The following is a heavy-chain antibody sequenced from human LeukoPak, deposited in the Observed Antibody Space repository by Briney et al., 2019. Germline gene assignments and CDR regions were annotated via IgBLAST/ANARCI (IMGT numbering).Heavy chain of an antibody. CDR3: ARDGYSSGWYFDY. D-gene: IGHD6-19*01. J-gene: IGHJ4*02. CDR2: IYTSESN. V-gene: IGHV4-4*07. CDR1: GGSISSYY. Sequence: SETLSLTCTVSGGSISSYYWSWIRQPAGKGLAWIGLIYTSESNNYNPSLKSRVTMSVETSKNQFSLKLSSVTAADTAVYYCARDGYSSGWYFDYWGQGTLVTVSS.